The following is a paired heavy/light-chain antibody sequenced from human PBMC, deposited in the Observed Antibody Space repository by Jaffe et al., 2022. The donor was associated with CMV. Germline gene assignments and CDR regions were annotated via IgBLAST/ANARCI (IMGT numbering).Heavy chain of an antibody. CDR1: GFTFRNYA. V-gene: IGHV3-23*01. CDR2: INYSSEST. CDR3: AQVWLSSGNWED. D-gene: IGHD6-19*01. Sequence: EVQLLESGGGLVQPGGSLRLSCAASGFTFRNYAMSWVRQAPGKGLEWVSGINYSSESTYYADSVKGRFTISRDNSKNTLYLQMNSLRAEDTAVYYCAQVWLSSGNWEDWGQGTLVTVSS. J-gene: IGHJ4*02.
Light chain of an antibody. V-gene: IGKV3D-11*01. CDR2: DTS. CDR1: QDIRDN. CDR3: QQRDSWPIT. Sequence: EIVLSQSPATLSLSPGERATLFCRASQDIRDNLAWYQQKPGQAPKLLIYDTSNRATGIPARFSGSGPGTDFTLTISSLEPEDFAVYYCQQRDSWPITFGQGTRLEIK. J-gene: IGKJ5*01.